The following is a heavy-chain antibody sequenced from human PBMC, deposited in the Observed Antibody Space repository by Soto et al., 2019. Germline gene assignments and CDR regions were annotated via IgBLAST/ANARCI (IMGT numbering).Heavy chain of an antibody. V-gene: IGHV3-43D*04. D-gene: IGHD5-18*01. CDR3: AKGGGYTYGLFDR. Sequence: EVQLVESGGVVVQPGGSLRLSCAASGFPFDDYAMHWVRQIPGKGLEWVSFISWDGSITYYADSVKGRFTISRDNSKNSLYLQMNGLRPDDTALYYCAKGGGYTYGLFDRWGQGTLVTVSS. CDR2: ISWDGSIT. CDR1: GFPFDDYA. J-gene: IGHJ4*02.